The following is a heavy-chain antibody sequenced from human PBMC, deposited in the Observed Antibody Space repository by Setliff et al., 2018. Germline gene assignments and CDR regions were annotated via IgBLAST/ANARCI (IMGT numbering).Heavy chain of an antibody. Sequence: PSETLSLTCAVYGGSFSDFYWSWIRQPPGKGLEWIGYIYYSGSTNYNPSLKSRVTISVDTSNNHFSLKLISVTAADTAVYYCARMVGTPDGWFDPWGQGTLVTVSS. CDR3: ARMVGTPDGWFDP. V-gene: IGHV4-59*01. D-gene: IGHD1-26*01. J-gene: IGHJ5*02. CDR1: GGSFSDFY. CDR2: IYYSGST.